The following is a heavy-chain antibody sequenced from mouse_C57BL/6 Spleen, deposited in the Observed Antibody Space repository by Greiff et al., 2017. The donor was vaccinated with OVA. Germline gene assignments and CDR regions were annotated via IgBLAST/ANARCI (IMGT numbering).Heavy chain of an antibody. D-gene: IGHD3-3*01. J-gene: IGHJ1*03. CDR2: IRNKANGYTT. Sequence: EVKLVESGGGLVQPGGSLSLSCAASGFTFTDYYMSWVRQPPGKALEWLGFIRNKANGYTTEYSASVKGRFTISRDNSQSILYLQMNALRAEDSATYYCARSQLTYWYFDVWGTGTTVTVSS. V-gene: IGHV7-3*01. CDR3: ARSQLTYWYFDV. CDR1: GFTFTDYY.